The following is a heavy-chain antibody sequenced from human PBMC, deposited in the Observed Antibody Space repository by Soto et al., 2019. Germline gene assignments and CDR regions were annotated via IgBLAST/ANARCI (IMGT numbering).Heavy chain of an antibody. CDR1: GFIVSDTY. CDR2: ISNRGDT. J-gene: IGHJ3*02. D-gene: IGHD2-15*01. CDR3: AGDPGYCRGGSCSITGDAYDI. Sequence: EVHLVESGGGLVQPGGSLRLSCTASGFIVSDTYVNWVRQAPGKGLEWVSVISNRGDTHYADSVRGRFSLSRDISDNTLHLPMNNLIGEETAVYYCAGDPGYCRGGSCSITGDAYDIWGQGTMVTVSS. V-gene: IGHV3-66*01.